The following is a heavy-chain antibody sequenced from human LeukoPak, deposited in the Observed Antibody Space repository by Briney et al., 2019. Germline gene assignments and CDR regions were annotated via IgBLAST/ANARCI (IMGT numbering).Heavy chain of an antibody. V-gene: IGHV3-11*01. J-gene: IGHJ5*02. CDR3: ARGKRRFWFDP. CDR2: TSNSGSSI. D-gene: IGHD3-3*01. CDR1: GFTFSDYY. Sequence: GGSLRLSCAGSGFTFSDYYMTWIRQAPGKGLEWVAYTSNSGSSIYYTDSVRGRFTISRDNANNSLYLQMNSLRPEDTAVYYCARGKRRFWFDPWGQGTLVTVSS.